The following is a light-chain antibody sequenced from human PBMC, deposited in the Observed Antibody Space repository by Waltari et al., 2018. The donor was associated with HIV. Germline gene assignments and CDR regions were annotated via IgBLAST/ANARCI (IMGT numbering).Light chain of an antibody. CDR3: QQYYTTPRT. CDR2: WAS. CDR1: QTVFSRSNNKTY. Sequence: DIVMTQSPDSLAVSLGERATINCKSSQTVFSRSNNKTYLAWYQQRLGQPPNLLISWASTRASGGPDRFRGSGSGAHFTLTINSLQAEDVAVYYCQQYYTTPRTFGQGTNVEIK. J-gene: IGKJ1*01. V-gene: IGKV4-1*01.